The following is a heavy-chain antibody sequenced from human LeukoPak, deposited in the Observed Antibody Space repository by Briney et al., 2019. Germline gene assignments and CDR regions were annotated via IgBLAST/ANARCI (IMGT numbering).Heavy chain of an antibody. D-gene: IGHD5-18*01. Sequence: TSETLSLTCTGSGGSISGNYWSWIRQPPGKGLEWIGYIYYTGSTNFNPSLKSRVSVSVDTSKNQFSLKLTSVTAADTAVYYCARNPRYTDWGQGTLVTVSS. V-gene: IGHV4-59*01. CDR1: GGSISGNY. CDR3: ARNPRYTD. J-gene: IGHJ4*02. CDR2: IYYTGST.